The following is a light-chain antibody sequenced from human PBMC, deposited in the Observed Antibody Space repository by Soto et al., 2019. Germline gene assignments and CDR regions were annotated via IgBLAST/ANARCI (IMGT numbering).Light chain of an antibody. V-gene: IGLV1-51*01. Sequence: QAVVTQPPSVSAAPGEKVTISCSGRTSNIVNNFVSWYRQLPGAAPQLLIHTNNKRPSGVSDRFSGSKSGSSATLGITGPQTGDEAHYYCGTWDYSVTAFVFGGGTKLTVL. CDR1: TSNIVNNF. J-gene: IGLJ2*01. CDR2: TNN. CDR3: GTWDYSVTAFV.